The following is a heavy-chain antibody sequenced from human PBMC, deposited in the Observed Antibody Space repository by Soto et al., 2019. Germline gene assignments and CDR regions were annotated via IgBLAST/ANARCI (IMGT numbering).Heavy chain of an antibody. Sequence: QITLKESGPTLVKPTQTLTLTCTFSGFSLSTSGVGVGWIRQPPGKDMEWLALIYWDDDKRYSPSLKSRLTITKDTSKNQVVLTMTNMDPVDTATYYCAHSRELLPAFDIWGQGTMVTVSS. V-gene: IGHV2-5*02. CDR3: AHSRELLPAFDI. J-gene: IGHJ3*02. CDR2: IYWDDDK. D-gene: IGHD1-26*01. CDR1: GFSLSTSGVG.